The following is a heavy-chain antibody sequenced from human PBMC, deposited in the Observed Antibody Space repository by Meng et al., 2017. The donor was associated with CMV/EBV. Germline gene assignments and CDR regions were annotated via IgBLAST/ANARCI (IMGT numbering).Heavy chain of an antibody. CDR3: ARDLDIVVVPAAYAEGDYGMDV. CDR1: GFTFSDYY. D-gene: IGHD2-2*03. Sequence: GESLKISCAASGFTFSDYYMSWIRQAPGKGLEWVSYISSSGSTIYYADSVKGRFTISRDNAKNSLYLLMNSLRAEDTAVYYCARDLDIVVVPAAYAEGDYGMDVWGQGTTVTVSS. J-gene: IGHJ6*02. V-gene: IGHV3-11*01. CDR2: ISSSGSTI.